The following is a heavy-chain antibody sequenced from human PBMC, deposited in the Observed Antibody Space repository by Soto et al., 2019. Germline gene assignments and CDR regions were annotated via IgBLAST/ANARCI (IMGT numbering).Heavy chain of an antibody. CDR3: ARDGFWMDSYGYWYGIDV. CDR1: GFTFSSYD. V-gene: IGHV3-13*01. D-gene: IGHD5-18*01. CDR2: IGTAGDT. Sequence: AGGSLRLSCAASGFTFSSYDMHWVRQATGKGLEWVSAIGTAGDTYYPGSVKGRFTISRENAKNSLYLQMNSLRAEDTAVYYCARDGFWMDSYGYWYGIDVWAQRTTVTGSS. J-gene: IGHJ6*02.